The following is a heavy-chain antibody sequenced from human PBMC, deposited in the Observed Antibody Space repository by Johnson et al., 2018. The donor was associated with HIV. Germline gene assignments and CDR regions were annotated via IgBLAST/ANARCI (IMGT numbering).Heavy chain of an antibody. CDR3: AKDRGLERRERAFDI. CDR1: GFTFDDYG. D-gene: IGHD1-1*01. CDR2: ISWNSGSI. Sequence: VQLVESGGGVVRPGGSLRLSCAASGFTFDDYGMSWVRQAPGKGLEWVSGISWNSGSIGYADSVKGRFTISRDNAKNSLYLQMNSLRAEDTALYYCAKDRGLERRERAFDIWGQGTMVTVSS. V-gene: IGHV3-20*04. J-gene: IGHJ3*02.